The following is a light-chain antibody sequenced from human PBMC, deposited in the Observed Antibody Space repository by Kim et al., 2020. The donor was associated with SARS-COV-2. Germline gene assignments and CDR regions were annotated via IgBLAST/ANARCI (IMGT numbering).Light chain of an antibody. CDR2: DAS. CDR1: QDIRNY. J-gene: IGKJ5*01. V-gene: IGKV1-33*01. CDR3: QQYDNVPIT. Sequence: AKVGDRVTSTCQASQDIRNYLRWFQQKPGKAPKLLIYDASNLATGVPSRFSGSGSGTDFTFTISSLQPEDIATYYCQQYDNVPITFGQGTRLEIK.